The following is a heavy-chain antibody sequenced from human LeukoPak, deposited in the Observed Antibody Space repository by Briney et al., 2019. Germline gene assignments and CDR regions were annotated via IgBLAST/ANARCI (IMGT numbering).Heavy chain of an antibody. D-gene: IGHD5-12*01. V-gene: IGHV3-23*01. CDR1: GFTFSSYA. J-gene: IGHJ5*02. CDR2: ISGSGGST. CDR3: AIYSGRFDP. Sequence: PGGSLRLSCAASGFTFSSYAMSWVRQAPGKGLEWVSAISGSGGSTYYADSVKGRFTISRDNAKNSLYLQMNSLRAEDTALYYCAIYSGRFDPWGQGTLVTVSS.